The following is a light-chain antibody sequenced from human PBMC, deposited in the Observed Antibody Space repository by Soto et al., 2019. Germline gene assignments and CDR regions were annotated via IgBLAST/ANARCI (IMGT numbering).Light chain of an antibody. CDR3: QKYNSAPRT. J-gene: IGKJ1*01. V-gene: IGKV1-27*01. CDR2: AES. Sequence: DIQMTQSPSSLSASVGDRVTITCRASQVISNYLAWYQQKPGKGPKLLIYAESTLQSGFPSRFSSSGSGTYFTLTISSLQPDDVATYYRQKYNSAPRTFGQGTKVEIK. CDR1: QVISNY.